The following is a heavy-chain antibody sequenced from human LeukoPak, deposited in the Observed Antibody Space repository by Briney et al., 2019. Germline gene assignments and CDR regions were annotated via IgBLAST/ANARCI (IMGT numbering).Heavy chain of an antibody. J-gene: IGHJ4*02. CDR2: IHHSGSS. Sequence: SETLSLTCAVSGDSISSSNWWSWVRQPPGKGLEWIGEIHHSGSSNYNPSLKSRVTISVDKSRNQFSLKLSSLTAADTAVYYCARAIAMAGDLDYWGQGTLVTVSS. D-gene: IGHD6-19*01. CDR3: ARAIAMAGDLDY. CDR1: GDSISSSNW. V-gene: IGHV4-4*02.